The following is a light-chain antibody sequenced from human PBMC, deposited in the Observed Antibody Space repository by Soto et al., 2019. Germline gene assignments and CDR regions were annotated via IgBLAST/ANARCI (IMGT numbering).Light chain of an antibody. Sequence: QSALTQPPSASGSPGQSVTISCTGTSSDVGGYNYVSWYQQHPGKAPKLMIYEVSKRPSGVPDRFSGSKSGHTASLTVSGLQAEDEADYYCSSYAGSNKGWVFGGGTKLTVL. V-gene: IGLV2-8*01. CDR1: SSDVGGYNY. J-gene: IGLJ3*02. CDR3: SSYAGSNKGWV. CDR2: EVS.